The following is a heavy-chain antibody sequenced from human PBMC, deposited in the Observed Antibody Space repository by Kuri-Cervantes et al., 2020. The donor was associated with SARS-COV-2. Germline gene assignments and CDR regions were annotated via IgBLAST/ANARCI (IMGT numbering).Heavy chain of an antibody. D-gene: IGHD6-19*01. Sequence: SETLSLTCTVSGGSISSSSYYWGWIRQPPGKGLEWIGSIYYSGSTNYNPSLKSRVTISVDTSKNQFSLKLSSVTAADTAVYYCARCPSSGWYGDGNKLLRSYYYYMDVWGKGTPVTVSS. V-gene: IGHV4-39*07. CDR2: IYYSGST. CDR3: ARCPSSGWYGDGNKLLRSYYYYMDV. CDR1: GGSISSSSYY. J-gene: IGHJ6*03.